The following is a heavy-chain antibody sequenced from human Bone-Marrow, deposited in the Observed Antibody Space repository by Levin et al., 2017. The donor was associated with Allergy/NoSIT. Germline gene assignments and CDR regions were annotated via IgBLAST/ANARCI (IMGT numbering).Heavy chain of an antibody. V-gene: IGHV3-48*03. CDR2: ISSSGSTI. CDR3: ARVNDLVAVAGSAAFDI. D-gene: IGHD6-19*01. J-gene: IGHJ3*02. Sequence: GGSLRLSCAASGFTFSSYEMNWVRQAPGKGLEWVSYISSSGSTIYYADSVKGRFTISRDNAKNSLYLQMNSLRAEDTAVYYCARVNDLVAVAGSAAFDIWGQGTMVTVSS. CDR1: GFTFSSYE.